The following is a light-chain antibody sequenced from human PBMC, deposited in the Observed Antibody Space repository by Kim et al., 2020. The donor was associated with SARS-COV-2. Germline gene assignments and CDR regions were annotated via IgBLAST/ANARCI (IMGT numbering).Light chain of an antibody. CDR2: GAS. J-gene: IGKJ3*01. CDR3: QQYNNWPPVT. Sequence: SPGERAALSCRASQGVSSNLAWYQQKPGQAPRLLIYGASTRATGIPARFSGSGSGTEFTLTISSLQSEDFAVYYCQQYNNWPPVTFGPGTKVDIK. V-gene: IGKV3-15*01. CDR1: QGVSSN.